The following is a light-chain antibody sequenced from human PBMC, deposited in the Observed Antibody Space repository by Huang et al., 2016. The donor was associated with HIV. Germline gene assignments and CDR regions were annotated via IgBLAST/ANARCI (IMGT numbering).Light chain of an antibody. Sequence: DIVMTQTPLSLPVTPGEPASFSCRSSQSLLHGDDGNTYLDWDLQKQGQSPHLLIYTLSSRASGVPDRFSGSGSDTDFTLKISRVEAEDVGVYYCMQRIEFPYTFGQGTRLEIK. CDR2: TLS. V-gene: IGKV2-40*01. CDR1: QSLLHGDDGNTY. J-gene: IGKJ5*01. CDR3: MQRIEFPYT.